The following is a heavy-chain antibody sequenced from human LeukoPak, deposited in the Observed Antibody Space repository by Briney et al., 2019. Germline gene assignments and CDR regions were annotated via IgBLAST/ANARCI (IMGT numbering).Heavy chain of an antibody. V-gene: IGHV1-2*02. J-gene: IGHJ4*02. CDR1: GYTFTGYY. CDR3: ARVMVNWNDPLYYFDY. D-gene: IGHD1-1*01. Sequence: GASVKVSCKASGYTFTGYYMHWVRQAPGQGLEWMGWINPNSGGTNYAQKFQGRVTMTRDTSISTAYMELSRLRSDDTAVYYCARVMVNWNDPLYYFDYWGQGTLVTVSS. CDR2: INPNSGGT.